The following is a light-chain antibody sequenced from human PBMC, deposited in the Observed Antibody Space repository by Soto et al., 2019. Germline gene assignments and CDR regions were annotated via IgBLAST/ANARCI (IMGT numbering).Light chain of an antibody. J-gene: IGKJ1*01. CDR2: DAS. CDR3: HQYNSFSPWT. Sequence: DIQMTQSPSTLSASVGDRVTITCRASQSIRGWLAWYQQKPGKAPNLLIYDASRLKSGVPSRFSGRGSGTEFTHTITSLQPDDFATYYCHQYNSFSPWTFGQGTKVEVK. CDR1: QSIRGW. V-gene: IGKV1-5*01.